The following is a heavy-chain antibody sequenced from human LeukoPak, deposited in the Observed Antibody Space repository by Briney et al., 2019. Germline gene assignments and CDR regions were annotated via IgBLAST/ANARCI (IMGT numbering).Heavy chain of an antibody. Sequence: GGSLRLSCAASGFTFSSYGMHWVRQAPGKGLEWVAVISYDVSNKYYADYVKGRFTISRDNSKNTLYLQMNSLRAEDTAVYYCAKDYGDAVDYWGQGTLVTVSS. CDR2: ISYDVSNK. J-gene: IGHJ4*02. D-gene: IGHD4-17*01. V-gene: IGHV3-30*18. CDR3: AKDYGDAVDY. CDR1: GFTFSSYG.